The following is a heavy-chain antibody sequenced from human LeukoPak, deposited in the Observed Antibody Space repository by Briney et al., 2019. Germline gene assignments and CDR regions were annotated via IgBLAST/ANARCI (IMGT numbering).Heavy chain of an antibody. J-gene: IGHJ3*02. V-gene: IGHV1-2*02. CDR2: INPNNGGT. CDR1: GYTFTDHY. D-gene: IGHD3-22*01. Sequence: ASVKVSCKASGYTFTDHYIHWVRQAPGQGLEWMGWINPNNGGTNYAQRFQGRVTMTRDTSISTAYMELSRLRSDDTAVYYCARYDSSGYYDHDAFDIWGQGTMVTVSS. CDR3: ARYDSSGYYDHDAFDI.